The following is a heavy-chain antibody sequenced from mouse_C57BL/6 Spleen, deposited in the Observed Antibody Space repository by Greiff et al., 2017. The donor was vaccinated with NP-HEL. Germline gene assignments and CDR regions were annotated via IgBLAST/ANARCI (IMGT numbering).Heavy chain of an antibody. CDR1: GFSLTSYA. J-gene: IGHJ3*01. Sequence: VHLVESGPGLVAPSQSLSITCTVSGFSLTSYAISWVRQPPGKGLEWLGVIWTGGGTNYNSALKSRLSISKDNSKSQVFLKMNSLQTDDTARYYCARFYYDYDEAWFAYWGQGTLVTVSA. CDR2: IWTGGGT. CDR3: ARFYYDYDEAWFAY. D-gene: IGHD2-4*01. V-gene: IGHV2-9-1*01.